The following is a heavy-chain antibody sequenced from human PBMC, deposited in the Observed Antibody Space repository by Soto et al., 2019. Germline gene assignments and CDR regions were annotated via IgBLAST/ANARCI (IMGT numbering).Heavy chain of an antibody. V-gene: IGHV3-30-3*01. Sequence: GGSLRLSCAASGFTFSSYAMHWVRQAPGKGLELVAVISYDGSNKYYADSVKGRFTISRDNSKNTLYLQMNSLRAEDTAVYYCARDGPEPYSSSSWWYFDLWGRGTLVTVSS. J-gene: IGHJ2*01. CDR1: GFTFSSYA. CDR3: ARDGPEPYSSSSWWYFDL. D-gene: IGHD6-6*01. CDR2: ISYDGSNK.